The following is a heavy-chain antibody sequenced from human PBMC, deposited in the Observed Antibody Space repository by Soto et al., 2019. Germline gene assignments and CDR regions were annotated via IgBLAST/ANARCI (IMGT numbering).Heavy chain of an antibody. CDR2: IHHSGGT. J-gene: IGHJ4*02. D-gene: IGHD1-1*01. Sequence: QVQLQESGPGLVKPSETLSLTCTVSGDSITNNNYYWGWIRQSPGKGLEWMGSIHHSGGTYNNPSLKRRITMSADSSKNQLSLSLTSVTAADTAVYYCARQNRQLWPTFDFWGQGTLVAVSS. CDR3: ARQNRQLWPTFDF. CDR1: GDSITNNNYY. V-gene: IGHV4-39*01.